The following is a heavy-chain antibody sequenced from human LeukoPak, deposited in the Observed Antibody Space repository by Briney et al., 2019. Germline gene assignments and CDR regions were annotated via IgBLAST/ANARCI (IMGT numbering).Heavy chain of an antibody. CDR2: INHSGRI. J-gene: IGHJ6*03. D-gene: IGHD3-22*01. CDR1: GGSFSGYY. Sequence: SETLSLTCAVYGGSFSGYYWTWIRQAPGKGLEWIGEINHSGRISYNPSLKSGRTISVEDTKNKSSLNLRTLPAGDTAVDYCAGGRQEVSMIVVAMTAVSYYLDVWGKGTTVTVS. CDR3: AGGRQEVSMIVVAMTAVSYYLDV. V-gene: IGHV4-34*01.